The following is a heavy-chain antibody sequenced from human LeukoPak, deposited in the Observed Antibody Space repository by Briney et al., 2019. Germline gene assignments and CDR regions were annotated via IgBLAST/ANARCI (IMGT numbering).Heavy chain of an antibody. CDR3: AKDRGVYGDYGDY. V-gene: IGHV3-21*01. Sequence: GGSLRLSCAASGFTFRTYSMNWVRQAPGKGLEWVSSISSSTNYIYYADSVKGRFRISRDNAKNSLYLQMNSLRAEGTAVYYCAKDRGVYGDYGDYWGQGTLVTVSS. J-gene: IGHJ4*02. CDR2: ISSSTNYI. D-gene: IGHD4-17*01. CDR1: GFTFRTYS.